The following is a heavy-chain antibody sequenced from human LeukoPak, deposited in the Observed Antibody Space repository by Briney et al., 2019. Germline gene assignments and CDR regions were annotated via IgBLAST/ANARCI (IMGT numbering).Heavy chain of an antibody. CDR3: ARQPRGSGNKYSLDY. D-gene: IGHD1/OR15-1a*01. V-gene: IGHV5-51*01. CDR1: GYSFTNYW. Sequence: GESLKISCKGSGYSFTNYWIGWVRQMPGKGLEWMGIIYPGDSDTRYSPSFQGQVTISVDKSINTAYLQWSSLKASDTAMYYCARQPRGSGNKYSLDYWGQGTLVTVSS. CDR2: IYPGDSDT. J-gene: IGHJ4*02.